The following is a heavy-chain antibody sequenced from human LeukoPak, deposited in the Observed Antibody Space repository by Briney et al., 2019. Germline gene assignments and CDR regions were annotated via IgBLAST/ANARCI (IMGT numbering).Heavy chain of an antibody. J-gene: IGHJ6*04. CDR2: IKQDGREK. D-gene: IGHD3-10*02. V-gene: IGHV3-7*01. CDR1: GFTVSSNY. CDR3: AELGITMIGGV. Sequence: GGSLRLSCAASGFTVSSNYMSWVRQAPGKGLEWVANIKQDGREKYYVDSVKGRFTISRDNAKNSLYLQMNSLRAEDTAVYYCAELGITMIGGVWGKGTTVTISS.